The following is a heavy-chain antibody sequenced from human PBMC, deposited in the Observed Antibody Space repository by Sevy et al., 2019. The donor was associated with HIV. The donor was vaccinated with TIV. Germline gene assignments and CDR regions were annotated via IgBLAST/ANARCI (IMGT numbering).Heavy chain of an antibody. CDR3: ANSRGRFEGSSWLYYYYLMDV. Sequence: GGSLRLSCAASGFTFSKIGMHWVRQAPGKGLEWVAVISNDGSDKQYADAVKGRFTISRDNSKDTLFLQMNSLRLEDSAVYYCANSRGRFEGSSWLYYYYLMDVWGQGTTVTVS. D-gene: IGHD6-13*01. J-gene: IGHJ6*02. CDR2: ISNDGSDK. V-gene: IGHV3-30*18. CDR1: GFTFSKIG.